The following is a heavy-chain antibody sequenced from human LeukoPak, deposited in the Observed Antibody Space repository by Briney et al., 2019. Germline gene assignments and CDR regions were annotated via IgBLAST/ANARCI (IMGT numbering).Heavy chain of an antibody. J-gene: IGHJ3*02. CDR3: ARDEAGEVVVDAFDI. CDR1: GGTFSSYA. D-gene: IGHD3-22*01. CDR2: IIPILGIA. V-gene: IGHV1-69*04. Sequence: SVKVSCKASGGTFSSYAISWVRQAPGQGLEWMGRIIPILGIANYAQKFQGRVTITADKSTSTAYMELSSLRSEDTAVYYCARDEAGEVVVDAFDIWGQGTMVTVSS.